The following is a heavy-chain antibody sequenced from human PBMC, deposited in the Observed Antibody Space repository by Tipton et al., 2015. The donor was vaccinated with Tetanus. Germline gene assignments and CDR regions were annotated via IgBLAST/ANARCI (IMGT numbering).Heavy chain of an antibody. CDR2: INPSGGST. CDR1: GYTFTSYY. J-gene: IGHJ5*02. CDR3: ARVPLRLPQLVPINWFDP. D-gene: IGHD6-13*01. Sequence: QLVQSGAEVKKPGASVKVSCKASGYTFTSYYMHWVRQAPGQGLEWMGIINPSGGSTSYAQKFQGRVTMTRDTSTSTVYMELSSLRSEDTAGYYCARVPLRLPQLVPINWFDPWGQGTLVTVPS. V-gene: IGHV1-46*01.